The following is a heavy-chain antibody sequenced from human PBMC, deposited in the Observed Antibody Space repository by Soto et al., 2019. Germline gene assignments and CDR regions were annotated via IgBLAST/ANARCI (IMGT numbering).Heavy chain of an antibody. CDR3: AKAGYYDILTGPGY. D-gene: IGHD3-9*01. V-gene: IGHV3-30*18. Sequence: GGSLRLSCACSGFMFSSYGMHLVRQAPGKGLEWVAGISYDGSNKYYTDSVKGRFTISRDNSKNTLYLQMNSLRAEDTAVYYCAKAGYYDILTGPGYWGQGTLVTVSS. J-gene: IGHJ4*02. CDR2: ISYDGSNK. CDR1: GFMFSSYG.